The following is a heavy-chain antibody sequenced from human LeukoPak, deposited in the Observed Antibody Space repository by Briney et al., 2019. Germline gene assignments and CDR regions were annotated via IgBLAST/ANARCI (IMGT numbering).Heavy chain of an antibody. CDR2: MSGGGNT. V-gene: IGHV3-23*01. CDR3: AKGTYYDSSGYRYYFYYMDV. J-gene: IGHJ6*03. Sequence: GGSLRLSCATSGFTFSDYAMSWVRQTPGKGLEWVSPMSGGGNTYYADSVKGRFTITRDNSKSTLYLQMNSLRAEDTAVYYCAKGTYYDSSGYRYYFYYMDVWGKGTTVTVSS. D-gene: IGHD3-22*01. CDR1: GFTFSDYA.